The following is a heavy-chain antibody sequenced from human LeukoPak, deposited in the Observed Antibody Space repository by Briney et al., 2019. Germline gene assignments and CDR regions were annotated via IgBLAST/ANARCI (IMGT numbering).Heavy chain of an antibody. CDR1: GFTFSSYW. CDR2: IKQDGSEK. J-gene: IGHJ4*02. D-gene: IGHD1-26*01. Sequence: GGSLRLSCAASGFTFSSYWMSWVRQAPGKGLEWVANIKQDGSEKYYADSVKGRFTISRDNAKNSLYPQMNSLRAEDTAVYYCARDGVLLLSYHYFDYWGQGTLVTVSS. CDR3: ARDGVLLLSYHYFDY. V-gene: IGHV3-7*01.